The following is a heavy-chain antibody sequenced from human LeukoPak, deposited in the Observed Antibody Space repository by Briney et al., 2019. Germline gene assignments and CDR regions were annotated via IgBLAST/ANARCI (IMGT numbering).Heavy chain of an antibody. J-gene: IGHJ6*02. CDR1: GFTFSNAW. Sequence: GGSLRLSCAASGFTFSNAWMSWVRQAPGKGLEWVGRIKSKTDGGTTDYAAPVKGRFTISRDDSKNTLYLQMNSLKTEDTAVYYCTTSRLRIAAAGPYYYGMDVWGQGTTVTVSS. CDR3: TTSRLRIAAAGPYYYGMDV. D-gene: IGHD6-13*01. CDR2: IKSKTDGGTT. V-gene: IGHV3-15*01.